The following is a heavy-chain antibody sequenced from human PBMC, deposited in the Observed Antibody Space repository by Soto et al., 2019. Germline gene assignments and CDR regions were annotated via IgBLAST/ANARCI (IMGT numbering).Heavy chain of an antibody. V-gene: IGHV3-23*01. CDR2: ISGSGGST. Sequence: PGGSLRLSCAASGFTFSSYAMSWVRQAPGKGLEWVSAISGSGGSTYYADSVKGRFTISRDNSKNTLYLQMNSLRAEDTAVYYCAKVGYDILTGYPYFDYWGQGTMVTVYS. CDR1: GFTFSSYA. CDR3: AKVGYDILTGYPYFDY. D-gene: IGHD3-9*01. J-gene: IGHJ4*02.